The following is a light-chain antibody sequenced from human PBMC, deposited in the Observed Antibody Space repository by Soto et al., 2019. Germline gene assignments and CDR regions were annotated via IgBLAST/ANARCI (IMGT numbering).Light chain of an antibody. V-gene: IGKV1-5*03. CDR1: QSISSW. Sequence: DIQMTQSPSTLSASVGDRVTITCRASQSISSWLAWYQQKPGTAPKLLIYKASTLQSGVPSRFSGSGSRTEFTLTISSLQPDDSATYYCQQYNDNRTFGQGTKVEIK. CDR2: KAS. J-gene: IGKJ1*01. CDR3: QQYNDNRT.